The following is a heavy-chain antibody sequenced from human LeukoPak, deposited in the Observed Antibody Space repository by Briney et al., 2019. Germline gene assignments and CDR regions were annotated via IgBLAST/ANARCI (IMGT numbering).Heavy chain of an antibody. CDR1: GFTFSSFE. J-gene: IGHJ4*02. Sequence: GGSLRLSCAASGFTFSSFEMSWVRQAPGKGLEWVSAISGSGGSAYYADSVKGRFTISRDNSKNTLYLQMNSLRAEDTAVYYCAKDDSVRGYSHGYYFDYWGQGTLVTVSS. CDR3: AKDDSVRGYSHGYYFDY. V-gene: IGHV3-23*01. D-gene: IGHD5-18*01. CDR2: ISGSGGSA.